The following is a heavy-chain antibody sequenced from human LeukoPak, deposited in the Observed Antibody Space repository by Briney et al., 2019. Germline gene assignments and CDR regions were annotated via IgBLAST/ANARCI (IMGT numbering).Heavy chain of an antibody. Sequence: PGGTLRLSCAASGFTFSRYSMHWVRQAPGKGRVWVSHVNSDGSGTDYADSVKGRFTISRDNAKNTLYLQMNSLRVEDTAVYYCVCLGLGGLSLDWGQGTLVTVSS. CDR3: VCLGLGGLSLD. D-gene: IGHD3-16*01. CDR2: VNSDGSGT. J-gene: IGHJ4*02. V-gene: IGHV3-74*01. CDR1: GFTFSRYS.